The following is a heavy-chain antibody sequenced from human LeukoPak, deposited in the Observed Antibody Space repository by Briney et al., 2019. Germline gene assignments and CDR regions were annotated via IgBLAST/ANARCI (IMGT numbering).Heavy chain of an antibody. V-gene: IGHV1-3*01. CDR2: INAGNGNT. Sequence: ASVKVSCKASGYTFTSYAVHWVRQAPGQRLEWMGWINAGNGNTKYSQKFQGRVTITRDTSASTAYMELSSLRSEDTAVYYCARDGMIVVVDLIPNYFDYWGQGTLVTVSS. J-gene: IGHJ4*02. CDR1: GYTFTSYA. CDR3: ARDGMIVVVDLIPNYFDY. D-gene: IGHD3-22*01.